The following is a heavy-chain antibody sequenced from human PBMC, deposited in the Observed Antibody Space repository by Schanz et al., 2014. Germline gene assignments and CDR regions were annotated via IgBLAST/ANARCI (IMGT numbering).Heavy chain of an antibody. D-gene: IGHD4-17*01. J-gene: IGHJ4*02. CDR3: ARGYGDSPTDF. CDR1: GYTFVSYS. V-gene: IGHV1-46*01. Sequence: QVQLVQSGAEVKKPGASVKVSCKASGYTFVSYSMHWVRQAPGQGLEWMGIINPSGGGTSYALRFQDRVTITADRSTSTAYMELSSLRSEDTAVYYCARGYGDSPTDFWGQGTLGTVSS. CDR2: INPSGGGT.